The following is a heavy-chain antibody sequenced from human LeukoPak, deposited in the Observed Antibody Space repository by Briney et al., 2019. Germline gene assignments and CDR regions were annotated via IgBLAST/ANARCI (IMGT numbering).Heavy chain of an antibody. CDR2: ISSSGSTI. D-gene: IGHD3-9*01. J-gene: IGHJ4*02. Sequence: GGSLRLSCAASGFTFSSYEMNWVRQAPGKGLEWVSYISSSGSTIYYADSVKGRFTISRDNAKNSLYLQMNSLRAEDTAVYYYASLLTGYSYQIYDILTGYYNAQRDYWGQGTLVTVSS. CDR3: ASLLTGYSYQIYDILTGYYNAQRDY. V-gene: IGHV3-48*03. CDR1: GFTFSSYE.